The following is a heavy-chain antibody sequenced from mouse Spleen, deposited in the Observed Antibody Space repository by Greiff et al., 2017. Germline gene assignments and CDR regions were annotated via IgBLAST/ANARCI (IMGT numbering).Heavy chain of an antibody. J-gene: IGHJ2*01. V-gene: IGHV1-69*02. CDR1: GYTFTSYW. Sequence: QVQLQQPGAELVKPGASVKLSCKASGYTFTSYWMHWVKQRPGQGLEWIGEIDPSDSYTNYNQKFRGKATLTVDKSSSTAYMQLSSLTSEDSAVYYCARWLYGSRGGDYWGQGTTLTVSS. CDR2: IDPSDSYT. CDR3: ARWLYGSRGGDY. D-gene: IGHD1-1*01.